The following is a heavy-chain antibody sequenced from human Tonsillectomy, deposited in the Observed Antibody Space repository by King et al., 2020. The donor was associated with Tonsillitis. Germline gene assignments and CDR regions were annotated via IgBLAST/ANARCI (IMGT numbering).Heavy chain of an antibody. V-gene: IGHV3-21*01. D-gene: IGHD3-22*01. CDR3: ATLYNDGSGYSSPDFDY. Sequence: VQLVESGGGLVKPGGSLRLSCAASGFTFSSYSMNWVRQAPGKGLEWVSSISSSSSYIYYADSVKGRFTISRDNAKNSLYLQMNSLRAEDTAVYYCATLYNDGSGYSSPDFDYWCQGTLVTVSS. J-gene: IGHJ4*02. CDR1: GFTFSSYS. CDR2: ISSSSSYI.